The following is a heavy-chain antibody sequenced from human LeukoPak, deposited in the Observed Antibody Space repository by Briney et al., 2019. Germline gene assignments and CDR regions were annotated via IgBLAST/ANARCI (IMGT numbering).Heavy chain of an antibody. CDR3: ARADYDSSGYYLLTSFDP. Sequence: GASVKVSCKASGYTFTSYYMHWVRQAPGQGLEWMGIINPSGGSTSYAQKFQGRVTMTRDTSTSTVYMELSSLRSEDTAVYYCARADYDSSGYYLLTSFDPWGQGTLVTVSS. CDR2: INPSGGST. J-gene: IGHJ5*02. V-gene: IGHV1-46*01. D-gene: IGHD3-22*01. CDR1: GYTFTSYY.